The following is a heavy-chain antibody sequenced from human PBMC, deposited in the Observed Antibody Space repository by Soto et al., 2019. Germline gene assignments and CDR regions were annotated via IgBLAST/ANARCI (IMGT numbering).Heavy chain of an antibody. D-gene: IGHD3-3*01. CDR3: ARDKRDLRFLEWSYYYDY. V-gene: IGHV3-30*03. Sequence: GSLRLSCAASGFAFSNYGMHWVRQAPGKGLEWVAVISYDGSNKYYADSVKGRFTISRDNSKNTLFLQMNSLRAEDTAVYYCARDKRDLRFLEWSYYYDYWGQGSLVTVSS. CDR2: ISYDGSNK. J-gene: IGHJ4*02. CDR1: GFAFSNYG.